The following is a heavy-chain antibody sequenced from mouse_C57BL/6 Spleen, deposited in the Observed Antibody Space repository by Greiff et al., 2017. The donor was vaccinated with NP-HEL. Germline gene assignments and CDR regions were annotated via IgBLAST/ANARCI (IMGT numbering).Heavy chain of an antibody. Sequence: EVQLVESGGGLVKPGGSLKLSCAASGFTFSDYGMHWVRQAPEKGLEWVAYISSGSSTIYYADTVKGRFTISRDNAKNTLFLQMTSLRSEETAMYYCARGLLDYAMDYWGQGTSVTVSS. CDR1: GFTFSDYG. J-gene: IGHJ4*01. CDR3: ARGLLDYAMDY. CDR2: ISSGSSTI. V-gene: IGHV5-17*01.